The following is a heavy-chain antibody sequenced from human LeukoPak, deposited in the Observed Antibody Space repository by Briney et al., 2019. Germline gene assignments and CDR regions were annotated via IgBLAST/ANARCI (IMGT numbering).Heavy chain of an antibody. V-gene: IGHV1-69*04. J-gene: IGHJ3*02. CDR2: IIPTLDVA. CDR3: TREGVYSPDPSSYHRHAFDI. D-gene: IGHD3-16*02. CDR1: GDNFSSYV. Sequence: ASVKVSCKASGDNFSSYVITWVRQAPGQGLEWMGRIIPTLDVANSAQKFKGRVTISADRSTNTAHLELSGLRSEDTAVYYCTREGVYSPDPSSYHRHAFDIWGKGTVVIVSS.